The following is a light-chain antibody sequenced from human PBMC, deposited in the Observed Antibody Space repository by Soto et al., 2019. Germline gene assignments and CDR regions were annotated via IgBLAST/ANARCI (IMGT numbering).Light chain of an antibody. CDR2: KAS. V-gene: IGKV1-5*03. CDR1: QTIISL. CDR3: QHYNSYSEA. J-gene: IGKJ1*01. Sequence: DIQMTQSPSTLSGSVGDRVTITCRASQTIISLLSWYHHKPGKAPKLLIYKASTLKSGVPSRFSGSGSGTEFTLTISSLQPDDFATYYCQHYNSYSEAFGQGTKVDIK.